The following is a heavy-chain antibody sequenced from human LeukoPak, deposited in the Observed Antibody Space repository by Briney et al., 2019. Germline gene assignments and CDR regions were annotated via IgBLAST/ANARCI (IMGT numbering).Heavy chain of an antibody. CDR2: IRYDGSNK. Sequence: QPGRSLRLSCAGSGFTFSSYGMHWVRQAPGKGLEWVAFIRYDGSNKYYADSVKGRFTISRDNSKNTLYLQMNSLGAEDTAVYYCAKDPVSSSSGWYVYYYYMDVWGKGTTVTISS. D-gene: IGHD6-19*01. J-gene: IGHJ6*03. CDR3: AKDPVSSSSGWYVYYYYMDV. V-gene: IGHV3-30*02. CDR1: GFTFSSYG.